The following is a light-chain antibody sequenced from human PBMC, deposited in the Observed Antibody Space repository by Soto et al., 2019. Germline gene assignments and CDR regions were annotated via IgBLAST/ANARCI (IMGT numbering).Light chain of an antibody. V-gene: IGKV1-27*01. CDR3: QKSNSALGA. Sequence: DIQMTQSPSSLSASVGDRVTITCRSRTGISNYVAWYQQKPWKVPKLLIYAASTLQSGVPSRFSGSGSGTDFTLTISSLQPEDVATYYCQKSNSALGAFGPGTKVDIK. CDR1: TGISNY. CDR2: AAS. J-gene: IGKJ3*01.